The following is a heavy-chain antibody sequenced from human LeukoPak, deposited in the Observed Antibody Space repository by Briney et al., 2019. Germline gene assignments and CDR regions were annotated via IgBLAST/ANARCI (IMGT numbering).Heavy chain of an antibody. CDR3: ASAAGAFDF. CDR1: GIAFSSYG. CDR2: IWPDGSNK. V-gene: IGHV3-33*03. J-gene: IGHJ3*01. Sequence: GGSLRLSCEASGIAFSSYGIHWVRQAPGKGLEWVAVIWPDGSNKYYADSVKGRFTISRDNSRNTLWLQMHSLRADDTALYYYASAAGAFDFWGRGTMVTVSS. D-gene: IGHD6-13*01.